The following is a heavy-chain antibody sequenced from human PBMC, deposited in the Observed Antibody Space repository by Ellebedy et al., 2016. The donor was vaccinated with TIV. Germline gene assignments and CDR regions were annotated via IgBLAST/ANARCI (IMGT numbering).Heavy chain of an antibody. V-gene: IGHV3-23*01. CDR1: EFTFSSYA. Sequence: GESLKISXAATEFTFSSYAMSWVRQAPGKGLEWVSAISGTGGSTYYADSVKGRFTISRDNSKNTLYLQMNSLRAEDTAVYYCAKISDYDFWSGYYYFDYWGQGTLVTVSS. D-gene: IGHD3-3*01. J-gene: IGHJ4*02. CDR3: AKISDYDFWSGYYYFDY. CDR2: ISGTGGST.